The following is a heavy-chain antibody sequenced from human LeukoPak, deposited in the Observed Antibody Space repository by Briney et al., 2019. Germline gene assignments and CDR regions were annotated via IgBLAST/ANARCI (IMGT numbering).Heavy chain of an antibody. D-gene: IGHD6-19*01. V-gene: IGHV3-33*08. CDR1: GFTFSSCG. Sequence: GGSLRLSCAASGFTFSSCGMHWVRQAPGKGLEWVAVIWYDGSNKYYADSGKGRFTTSTDNSKNTLYLQMNSLRAEDTAVYYCARGGERQWLPPQYYFDYWGEGTLVTASS. CDR3: ARGGERQWLPPQYYFDY. CDR2: IWYDGSNK. J-gene: IGHJ4*02.